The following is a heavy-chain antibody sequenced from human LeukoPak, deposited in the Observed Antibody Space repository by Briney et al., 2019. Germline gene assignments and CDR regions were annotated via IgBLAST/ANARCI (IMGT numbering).Heavy chain of an antibody. CDR1: GFKFSDYS. V-gene: IGHV3-21*01. Sequence: GGSLRLSCAASGFKFSDYSMNWVRQAPGKGLEWVSSISSSSSYIYYADSVKGRFTISRDNAKNSLYLQMDSLRAEDTAVYYCARVVWVFGVVIMPIDYWGQGTLVTVSS. D-gene: IGHD3-3*01. J-gene: IGHJ4*02. CDR3: ARVVWVFGVVIMPIDY. CDR2: ISSSSSYI.